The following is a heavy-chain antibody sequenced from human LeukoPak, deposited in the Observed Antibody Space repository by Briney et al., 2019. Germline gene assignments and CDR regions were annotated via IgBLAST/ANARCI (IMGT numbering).Heavy chain of an antibody. CDR1: GFTFSSYG. V-gene: IGHV3-30*18. Sequence: GRSLRLSCAASGFTFSSYGMHWVRQAPGKGLEWVAVISHDGSNKYYADSMKGRFTISRDNSRNTLYVQMNSLRAEDTAVYYCAKGGSWSGDPWGQGTLVTVSS. CDR2: ISHDGSNK. CDR3: AKGGSWSGDP. D-gene: IGHD3-3*01. J-gene: IGHJ5*02.